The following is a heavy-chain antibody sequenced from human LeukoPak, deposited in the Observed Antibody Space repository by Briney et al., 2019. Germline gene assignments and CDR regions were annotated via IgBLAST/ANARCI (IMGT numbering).Heavy chain of an antibody. CDR1: GFTFSDYY. J-gene: IGHJ3*01. D-gene: IGHD4-17*01. V-gene: IGHV3-23*01. CDR3: AKDPNGDYVGAFDS. CDR2: ITAGGGT. Sequence: GGSLRLSCAASGFTFSDYYMAYIRQAPGKGLEWVSSITAGGGTSYTDSVKGRFTVYRDNSKNTLYLQMNSLRAGDTALYYCAKDPNGDYVGAFDSWGQGTMVTVSS.